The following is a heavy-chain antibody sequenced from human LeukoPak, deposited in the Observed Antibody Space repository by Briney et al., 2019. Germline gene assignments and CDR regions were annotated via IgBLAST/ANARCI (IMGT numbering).Heavy chain of an antibody. Sequence: GRSLRLSCAASGSTFSGHLLHWVRQAPGKGLEWVAGTAYEGGEKYYADSVSGRFIISRDNSDNTVYLQMNGLRLEDTAVYFCAREGDRHLTFDYWGRGTLVTVSS. CDR3: AREGDRHLTFDY. D-gene: IGHD3-16*01. CDR1: GSTFSGHL. V-gene: IGHV3-30*01. J-gene: IGHJ4*02. CDR2: TAYEGGEK.